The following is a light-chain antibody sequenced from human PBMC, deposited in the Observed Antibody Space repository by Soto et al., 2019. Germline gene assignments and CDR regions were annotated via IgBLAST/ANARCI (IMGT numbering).Light chain of an antibody. CDR1: QSVRTN. CDR3: QQYNNWPWT. Sequence: EIVMTQSPATLSVSPGERATLSCRASQSVRTNFAWYQQKPGQAPRLLIYGASTRATGIPARFSGSGSETDFTLTISSLQSEDFAIYYCQQYNNWPWTFGQGTKVEVK. V-gene: IGKV3-15*01. CDR2: GAS. J-gene: IGKJ1*01.